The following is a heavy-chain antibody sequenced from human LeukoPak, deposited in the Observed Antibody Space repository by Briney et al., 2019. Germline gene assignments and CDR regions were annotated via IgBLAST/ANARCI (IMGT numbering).Heavy chain of an antibody. Sequence: GGSLRLSCAASGFTFSSYAMSWVRQAPGKGLEWVSAISGSGGSTYYADSVKGRFTISRDNSKNTLYLQMNSLRAEDTAVYYCARGGGSYYASYFDYWGQGTLVTVSS. CDR2: ISGSGGST. V-gene: IGHV3-23*01. CDR1: GFTFSSYA. CDR3: ARGGGSYYASYFDY. D-gene: IGHD1-26*01. J-gene: IGHJ4*02.